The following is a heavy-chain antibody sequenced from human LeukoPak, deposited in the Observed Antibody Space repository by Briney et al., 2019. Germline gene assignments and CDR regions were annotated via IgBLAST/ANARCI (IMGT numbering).Heavy chain of an antibody. CDR1: GFTFSSYS. V-gene: IGHV3-48*01. J-gene: IGHJ6*03. CDR3: AHRADYMDV. CDR2: ISSSSSTI. Sequence: PGGSLRLSCAASGFTFSSYSMNWVRQAPGKGLEWVSYISSSSSTIYYADSVKGRFTISRDNAKNSLYLQMNSLRAEDTAVYYCAHRADYMDVWGKGTTVTVSS.